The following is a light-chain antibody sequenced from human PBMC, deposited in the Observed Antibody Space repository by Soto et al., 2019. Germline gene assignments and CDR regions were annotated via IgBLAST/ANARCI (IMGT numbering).Light chain of an antibody. J-gene: IGKJ5*01. V-gene: IGKV4-1*01. CDR2: WAS. CDR1: RPVLRSSNNKNH. Sequence: DIVMTQSPDSLTVSLGERATINCKASRPVLRSSNNKNHLAWYQQKPAQSPKMLISWASTRESGVPDRFSGSGSGTEFTLTISSLQAEDAAVYYCQQYYDVPVTFGQGTRLEIK. CDR3: QQYYDVPVT.